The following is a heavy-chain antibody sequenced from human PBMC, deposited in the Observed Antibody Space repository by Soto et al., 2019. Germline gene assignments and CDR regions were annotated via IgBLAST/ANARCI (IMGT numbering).Heavy chain of an antibody. Sequence: PGGSLRLSCAASGFTVSSNYMSWVRQAPGKWLEWVSVIYSGGSTYYADSVKGRFTISRDNSKNTLYLQMNSLRAEDTAVYYCARWWVFWSGYKYYYYGMDVWGQGTTVTVS. CDR2: IYSGGST. CDR1: GFTVSSNY. V-gene: IGHV3-66*01. J-gene: IGHJ6*02. D-gene: IGHD3-3*01. CDR3: ARWWVFWSGYKYYYYGMDV.